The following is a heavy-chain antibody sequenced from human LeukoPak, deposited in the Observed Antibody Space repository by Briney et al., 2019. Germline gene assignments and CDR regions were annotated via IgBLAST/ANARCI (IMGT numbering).Heavy chain of an antibody. Sequence: SVKVSCKASGGTFSSYAISWVRQAPGQGLEWMGRIIPILGIANYAQKFQGRVTITADKSTSTAYMELSSLRSEDTAVYYCARVLGYYYDSSGYYYFDYWGQGTLVTVSS. D-gene: IGHD3-22*01. CDR1: GGTFSSYA. CDR3: ARVLGYYYDSSGYYYFDY. V-gene: IGHV1-69*04. CDR2: IIPILGIA. J-gene: IGHJ4*02.